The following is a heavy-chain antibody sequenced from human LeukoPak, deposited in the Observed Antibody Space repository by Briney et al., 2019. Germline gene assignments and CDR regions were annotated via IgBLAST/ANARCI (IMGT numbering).Heavy chain of an antibody. CDR3: AKGPSNIVVVPAATDDAFDI. V-gene: IGHV3-30-3*01. CDR1: GFTFNNYA. CDR2: ISYDGSNK. Sequence: GGSLRLSCAASGFTFNNYAMHWVRQAPGKGLEWVAVISYDGSNKYYADSVKGRFTISRDNSKNTLYVQMNSLRAEDTAVYYCAKGPSNIVVVPAATDDAFDIWGQGTMVTVSS. J-gene: IGHJ3*02. D-gene: IGHD2-2*01.